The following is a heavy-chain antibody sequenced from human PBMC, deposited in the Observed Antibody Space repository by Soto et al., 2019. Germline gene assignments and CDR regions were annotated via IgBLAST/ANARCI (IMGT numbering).Heavy chain of an antibody. Sequence: QIQLVQSGGEVERPGASVTVSCEASGYIFTTYGLSWVRQTPAHRLEWMGWISTDSGHTQYSHLLQSRVTMTRDTSTNTAYMELRDLTFDDTGIYYCARDRPPGSLYGMDAWGQGTAVTVSS. V-gene: IGHV1-18*01. CDR3: ARDRPPGSLYGMDA. CDR1: GYIFTTYG. CDR2: ISTDSGHT. J-gene: IGHJ6*02.